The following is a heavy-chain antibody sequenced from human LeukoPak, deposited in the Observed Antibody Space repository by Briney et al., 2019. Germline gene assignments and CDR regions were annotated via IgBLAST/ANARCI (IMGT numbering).Heavy chain of an antibody. CDR1: GGSISSSSYY. J-gene: IGHJ2*01. CDR2: IYYSGST. Sequence: PSETLSLTCTVSGGSISSSSYYWGWIRQPPGKGLEWIGSIYYSGSTYYNPSLKSRVTISVDTSKNQFSLKLSSVTAADTAVYYCARVPRRDWYFDPWGRGTLVTVSS. V-gene: IGHV4-39*07. CDR3: ARVPRRDWYFDP.